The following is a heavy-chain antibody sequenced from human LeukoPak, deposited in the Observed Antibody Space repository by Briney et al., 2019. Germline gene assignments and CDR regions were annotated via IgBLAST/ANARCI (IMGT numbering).Heavy chain of an antibody. Sequence: PGGSLRLSCAASGFTVSSNYMSWVRQAPGKGLEWVSVIYSGGSTYYADSVKGRFTISRDNSKNTLYLQMNSLRAEDTAVYYCASSSLMNHKIYYYGSGSYYNREFGYWGQGTLVTVSS. CDR2: IYSGGST. J-gene: IGHJ4*02. CDR3: ASSSLMNHKIYYYGSGSYYNREFGY. CDR1: GFTVSSNY. V-gene: IGHV3-53*01. D-gene: IGHD3-10*01.